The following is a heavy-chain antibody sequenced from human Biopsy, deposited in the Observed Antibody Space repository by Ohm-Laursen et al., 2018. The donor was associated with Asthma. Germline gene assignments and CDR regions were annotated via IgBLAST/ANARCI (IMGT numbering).Heavy chain of an antibody. Sequence: SETLSLTCTVSPGSINDYYWNWIRQFPGKGLEWIGEIDQSGYTNYNPSLKSRVTISADTSKNQFHLNLSSVTAADTAVYFCARAAITGIRGWFDPWGQGTQATVSS. D-gene: IGHD1-20*01. J-gene: IGHJ5*02. CDR1: PGSINDYY. V-gene: IGHV4-34*01. CDR3: ARAAITGIRGWFDP. CDR2: IDQSGYT.